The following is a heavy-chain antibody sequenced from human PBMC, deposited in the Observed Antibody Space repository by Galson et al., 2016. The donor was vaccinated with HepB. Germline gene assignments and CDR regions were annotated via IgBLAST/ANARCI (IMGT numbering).Heavy chain of an antibody. J-gene: IGHJ2*01. CDR2: TYSGCST. D-gene: IGHD3-16*01. Sequence: SLRLSCAASGFSVSNSYMSWVRQAPGRGLEWVSFTYSGCSTFYADSVRGRFTISRENVRNSLYLQMTSLRAGDTAVYCCARARSVGLGKWTWYFDLWGRGTLVTVSS. CDR1: GFSVSNSY. V-gene: IGHV3-66*01. CDR3: ARARSVGLGKWTWYFDL.